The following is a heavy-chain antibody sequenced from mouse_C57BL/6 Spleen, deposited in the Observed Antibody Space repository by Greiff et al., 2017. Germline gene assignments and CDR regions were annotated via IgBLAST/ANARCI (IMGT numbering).Heavy chain of an antibody. CDR3: ALSRNTGSYFAV. Sequence: EVQLQESGPGLVKPSQSLSLTCSVTGYSITSGYYWNWIRQFPGNKLEWMGYISYDGSNNYNPSLKNRISITRDTSKNQFFLKLNSVTTEDTATYYCALSRNTGSYFAVCGTGATVTVSS. J-gene: IGHJ1*03. CDR1: GYSITSGYY. V-gene: IGHV3-6*01. CDR2: ISYDGSN. D-gene: IGHD1-1*01.